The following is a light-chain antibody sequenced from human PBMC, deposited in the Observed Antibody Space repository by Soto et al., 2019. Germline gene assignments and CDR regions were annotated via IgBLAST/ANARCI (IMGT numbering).Light chain of an antibody. Sequence: DIQLTQSPSFLSASVGDRVTITCRASQGISNYLAWYQQEPGNAPKLLIYATSTLQSGVPSRFSGRGSGTEFSLTISRLQPEDFATYYCQQLRSYPLTFGGGTKVEIK. CDR1: QGISNY. CDR3: QQLRSYPLT. J-gene: IGKJ4*01. V-gene: IGKV1-9*01. CDR2: ATS.